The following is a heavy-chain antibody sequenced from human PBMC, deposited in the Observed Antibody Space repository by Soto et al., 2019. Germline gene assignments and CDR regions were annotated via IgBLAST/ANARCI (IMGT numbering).Heavy chain of an antibody. CDR3: ATITVVRGVTYDAFDF. D-gene: IGHD3-10*01. V-gene: IGHV3-30-3*01. CDR1: GFTFSAYA. Sequence: GGSLRLSCAASGFTFSAYAMHWVRQAPGKGLEWVAVISYDGTNNYYADSVKGRFTISRDNSKNTLFLQMNSLRSEDTAVYYCATITVVRGVTYDAFDFWGQGTMVTVSS. J-gene: IGHJ3*01. CDR2: ISYDGTNN.